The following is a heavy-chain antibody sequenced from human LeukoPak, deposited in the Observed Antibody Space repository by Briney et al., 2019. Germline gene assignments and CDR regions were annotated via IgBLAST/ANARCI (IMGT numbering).Heavy chain of an antibody. CDR3: ARAGLYAGSGLDF. J-gene: IGHJ4*02. CDR2: ISSGSGYM. V-gene: IGHV3-21*01. Sequence: GGSLRLSCAASGFTFSSYNMNWVRQASGKGLEWVSSISSGSGYMYYADSVKGRFTISRDNAKNSMYLQMNSLRAEDTAIYYCARAGLYAGSGLDFWGQGTLVTVSS. D-gene: IGHD2-8*01. CDR1: GFTFSSYN.